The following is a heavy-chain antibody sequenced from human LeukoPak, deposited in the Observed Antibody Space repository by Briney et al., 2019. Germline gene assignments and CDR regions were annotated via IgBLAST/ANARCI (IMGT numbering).Heavy chain of an antibody. J-gene: IGHJ6*02. Sequence: DSVKGRFTISRDNAENSLYLQLNSLRAEDTAVYYCARHYYYGMDVWGQGTTVTVSS. CDR3: ARHYYYGMDV. V-gene: IGHV3-7*01.